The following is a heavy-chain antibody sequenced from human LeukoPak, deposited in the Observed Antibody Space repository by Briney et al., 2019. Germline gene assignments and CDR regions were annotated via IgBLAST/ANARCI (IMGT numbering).Heavy chain of an antibody. D-gene: IGHD2-15*01. CDR3: VRGSGGNGYGYWGDF. Sequence: GGSLRLSCAASGFTVTSKYMTWVRQAPGMGLEWVAVIWFHGGEIHYPDSVKGRFTISRDNSKNTLYLQMDNLRADDTAVYYCVRGSGGNGYGYWGDFWGQGTLVTVSP. CDR1: GFTVTSKY. V-gene: IGHV3-33*08. J-gene: IGHJ4*02. CDR2: IWFHGGEI.